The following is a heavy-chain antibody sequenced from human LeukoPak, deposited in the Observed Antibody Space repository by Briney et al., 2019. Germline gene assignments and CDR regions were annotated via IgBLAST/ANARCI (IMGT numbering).Heavy chain of an antibody. CDR3: ARGKYSSSWTPRVNWFDP. CDR2: INTNTGNP. V-gene: IGHV7-4-1*02. CDR1: GYTFTSYA. D-gene: IGHD6-13*01. Sequence: GASVKVSCKASGYTFTSYAMNWVRQAPGQGLEWMGWINTNTGNPTYAQGFTGRFVFSLDASVSTAYLQISSLKAEDTAVYYCARGKYSSSWTPRVNWFDPWGQGTLVTVSS. J-gene: IGHJ5*02.